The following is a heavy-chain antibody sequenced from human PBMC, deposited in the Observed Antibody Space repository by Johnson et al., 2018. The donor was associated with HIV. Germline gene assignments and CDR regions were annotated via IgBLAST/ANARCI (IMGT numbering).Heavy chain of an antibody. CDR3: ASSAGGSFFWDAFDI. Sequence: VQLVESGGGLVQPGRSLRLSCAASGFTFEDDAMHWVRQAPGKRLEWVSGISWNGDTIDYADAVQGRFPISRDNTKTSLYLQMNSLRREDTALYYCASSAGGSFFWDAFDIWGQGTMVTVSS. D-gene: IGHD1-26*01. CDR2: ISWNGDTI. CDR1: GFTFEDDA. J-gene: IGHJ3*02. V-gene: IGHV3-9*01.